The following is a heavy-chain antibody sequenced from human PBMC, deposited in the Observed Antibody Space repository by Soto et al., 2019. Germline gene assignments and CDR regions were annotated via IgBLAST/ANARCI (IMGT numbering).Heavy chain of an antibody. Sequence: EVQLLESGGGLVQPGGSLRLSCVASGFAFSNYALRWVRQAPGKGLEWGSGISGGRETTSYADSVKGRFTISRDNSKDTLFLQMKSLRAEYTATYFCAKDLDGGFGELFFDKWGQGTLVTVSS. CDR1: GFAFSNYA. D-gene: IGHD3-10*01. J-gene: IGHJ4*02. CDR3: AKDLDGGFGELFFDK. V-gene: IGHV3-23*01. CDR2: ISGGRETT.